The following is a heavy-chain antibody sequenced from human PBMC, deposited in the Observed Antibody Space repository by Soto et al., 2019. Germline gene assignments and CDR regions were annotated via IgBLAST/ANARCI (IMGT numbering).Heavy chain of an antibody. CDR1: GGTFSTYT. CDR3: AGDPDSHYNDSHASSYP. J-gene: IGHJ5*02. V-gene: IGHV1-69*08. CDR2: IIPIIGII. D-gene: IGHD4-4*01. Sequence: QVQLVQSGAEVKKPGSSVKVSCKASGGTFSTYTITWVRQAPGQGLEWMGRIIPIIGIINYAQKFQGRVPISADNFTGTADMELTGLRSDETAVYYCAGDPDSHYNDSHASSYPWGQGTLVTVSS.